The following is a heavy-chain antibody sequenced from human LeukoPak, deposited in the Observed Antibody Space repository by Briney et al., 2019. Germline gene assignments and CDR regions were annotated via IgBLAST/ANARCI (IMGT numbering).Heavy chain of an antibody. CDR2: ISYDGSNK. V-gene: IGHV3-30*18. D-gene: IGHD4-23*01. Sequence: PGGSLRLSCAASGFTFSSYGMHWVRQAPGKWLEWVAVISYDGSNKYYADSVKGRFTISRDNSKNPLYLQMNSLRAEDTAVYYCAKERGYGGNGPIDYWGQGTLVTVSS. J-gene: IGHJ4*02. CDR1: GFTFSSYG. CDR3: AKERGYGGNGPIDY.